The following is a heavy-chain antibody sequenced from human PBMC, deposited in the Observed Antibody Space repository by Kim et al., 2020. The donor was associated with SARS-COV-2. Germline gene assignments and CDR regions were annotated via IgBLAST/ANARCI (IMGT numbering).Heavy chain of an antibody. Sequence: INYADSVKGRYTISRDNVKNSLYLQMNSLRAEDTAVYYCAREGDSSSFDYWGQGTLVTVSS. CDR2: I. V-gene: IGHV3-21*01. J-gene: IGHJ4*02. D-gene: IGHD6-6*01. CDR3: AREGDSSSFDY.